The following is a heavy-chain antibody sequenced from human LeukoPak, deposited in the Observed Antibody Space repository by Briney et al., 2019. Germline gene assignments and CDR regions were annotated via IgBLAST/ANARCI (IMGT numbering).Heavy chain of an antibody. Sequence: SETLSLTCAVNGGSFSGYYWTWIRQSPGKGLEWIGDIIHSGRANYSPSLESRLTLSVGPSMNHFSLRLSSVTAADTAVYYCARGTVLTGYASFDYWGQGALVTVSS. CDR2: IIHSGRA. CDR1: GGSFSGYY. J-gene: IGHJ4*02. V-gene: IGHV4-34*01. CDR3: ARGTVLTGYASFDY. D-gene: IGHD3-16*01.